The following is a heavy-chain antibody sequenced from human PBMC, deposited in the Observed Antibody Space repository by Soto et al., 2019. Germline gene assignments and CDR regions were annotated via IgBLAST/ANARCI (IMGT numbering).Heavy chain of an antibody. V-gene: IGHV3-30*18. CDR3: AKDENRTDYYYGMDV. Sequence: VGSLRLSCASSGFTFSSYGMHCVRHAPGEGLEWVAVISYDGSNKYYADSVKGRFTISRDNSKNTLYLQMNSLRAEDTAVYYCAKDENRTDYYYGMDVWGQGTTVTVS. D-gene: IGHD2-21*02. CDR1: GFTFSSYG. J-gene: IGHJ6*02. CDR2: ISYDGSNK.